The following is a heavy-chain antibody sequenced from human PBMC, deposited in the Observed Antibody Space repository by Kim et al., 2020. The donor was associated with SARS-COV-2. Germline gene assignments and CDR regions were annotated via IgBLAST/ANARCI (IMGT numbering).Heavy chain of an antibody. D-gene: IGHD3-22*01. J-gene: IGHJ5*02. V-gene: IGHV3-23*01. CDR2: ISGSGGST. Sequence: GGSLRLSCAASGFTFSSYAMSWVRQAPGKGLEWVSAISGSGGSTYYADSVKGRFTISRDNSKNTLYLQMNSLRAEDTAVYYCAKSPTRRVITTPWFDPWGQGTLFTVSS. CDR3: AKSPTRRVITTPWFDP. CDR1: GFTFSSYA.